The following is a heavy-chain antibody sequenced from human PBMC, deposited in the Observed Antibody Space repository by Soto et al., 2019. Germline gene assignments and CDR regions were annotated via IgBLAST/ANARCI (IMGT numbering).Heavy chain of an antibody. CDR1: GFTFSSYW. J-gene: IGHJ3*02. CDR3: ARYCSSTSCPQGAFDI. D-gene: IGHD2-2*01. Sequence: PGGSLSLSCAASGFTFSSYWMSWVRQAPGKGLEWVANIKQDGSEKYYVDSVKGRFTISRDNAKNSLYLQMNSLRAEDTAVYYCARYCSSTSCPQGAFDIWGQGTMVTVSS. V-gene: IGHV3-7*01. CDR2: IKQDGSEK.